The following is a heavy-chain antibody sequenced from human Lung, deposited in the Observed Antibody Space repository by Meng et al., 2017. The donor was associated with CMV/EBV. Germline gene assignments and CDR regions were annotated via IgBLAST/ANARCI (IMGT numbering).Heavy chain of an antibody. CDR3: ARETITRPRNSFDY. D-gene: IGHD3-10*01. Sequence: SGRSVSSASYYWSWIRQPPGKGLEWIGYIYYSGSTNYNPSLKSRVTISLDTSKNQFSLDLTSVTAADTAVYYCARETITRPRNSFDYWGQGTLVTVSS. CDR1: GRSVSSASYY. CDR2: IYYSGST. J-gene: IGHJ4*02. V-gene: IGHV4-61*01.